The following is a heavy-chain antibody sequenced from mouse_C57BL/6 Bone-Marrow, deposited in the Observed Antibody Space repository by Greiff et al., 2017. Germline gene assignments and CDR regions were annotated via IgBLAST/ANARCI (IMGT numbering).Heavy chain of an antibody. CDR2: INPSNGGT. CDR1: GYTFTSYW. D-gene: IGHD2-2*01. Sequence: QVQLKQPGTELVKPGASVKLSCKASGYTFTSYWMHWVKQRPGQGLEWIGNINPSNGGTNYNEKFKSKATLTVDKSSSTAYMQLSSLTSEDSAVYYGARRLNYGYDGNYWALDYGGQGTSVTVSS. CDR3: ARRLNYGYDGNYWALDY. V-gene: IGHV1-53*01. J-gene: IGHJ4*01.